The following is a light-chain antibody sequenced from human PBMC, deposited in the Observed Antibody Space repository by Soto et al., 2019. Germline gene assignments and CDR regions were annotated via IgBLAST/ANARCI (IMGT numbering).Light chain of an antibody. CDR1: SSDIGYYNY. J-gene: IGLJ1*01. V-gene: IGLV2-14*01. Sequence: QSALTQPASVSGSPGQWITISCTGTSSDIGYYNYVSWYRQDPGKAPKLILYEVSNRPSGVSNRFSGSKSGNTASLTISGLQAEDEADYYCGSWDSSLSAYVFGTGTQLTVL. CDR2: EVS. CDR3: GSWDSSLSAYV.